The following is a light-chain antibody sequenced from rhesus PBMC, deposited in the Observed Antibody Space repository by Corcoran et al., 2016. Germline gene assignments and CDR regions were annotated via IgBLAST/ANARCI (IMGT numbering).Light chain of an antibody. CDR2: KSS. J-gene: IGKJ3*01. Sequence: DIQMTQSPSSLSASVGDTVTITCRASQSISSWLDCYQQQPGKAHKLLIYKSSSLQSGGPSRFSGSGSGTDFTLTISSLQPEDFATYYCLQYSSSPFTFGPGTKLDIK. CDR3: LQYSSSPFT. V-gene: IGKV1-22*01. CDR1: QSISSW.